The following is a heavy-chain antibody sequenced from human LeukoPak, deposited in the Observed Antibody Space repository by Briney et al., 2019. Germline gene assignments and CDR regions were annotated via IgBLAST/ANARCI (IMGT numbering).Heavy chain of an antibody. CDR3: ANYAPSPY. V-gene: IGHV3-30*02. D-gene: IGHD3-16*01. CDR2: IRYDGSNK. J-gene: IGHJ4*02. Sequence: SGGSLRLSCAASGFTFSSYGMHWVRQAPGKGLEWVAFIRYDGSNKYYADSVKGRFIISRDNSKNTLYLQMNSLRAEDTAVYYCANYAPSPYWGQGTLVTVSS. CDR1: GFTFSSYG.